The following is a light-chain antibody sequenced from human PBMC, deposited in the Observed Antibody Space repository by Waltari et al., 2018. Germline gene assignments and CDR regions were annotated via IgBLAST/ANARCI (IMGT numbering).Light chain of an antibody. CDR3: ATWDNSLRHVV. V-gene: IGLV1-51*01. CDR2: DNK. J-gene: IGLJ2*01. CDR1: NSNIGNNY. Sequence: QSVLTQPPSVSAAPGQTVTISCSGSNSNIGNNYVCWYQQLPGTAPKLPIYDNKKRPSGVPDRFFGSRPGASATLGITGLQTGDEADYYCATWDNSLRHVVFGGGTKLTVL.